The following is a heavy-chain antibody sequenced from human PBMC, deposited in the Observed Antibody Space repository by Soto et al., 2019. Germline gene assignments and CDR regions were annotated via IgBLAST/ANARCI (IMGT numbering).Heavy chain of an antibody. J-gene: IGHJ5*02. D-gene: IGHD5-12*01. CDR3: AREALVAPIISWFDP. CDR2: ISAYNGNT. CDR1: GYTFTSYG. Sequence: QVQLVQSGAEVKKPGASVKVSCKASGYTFTSYGISWVRQAPGQGLEWMGWISAYNGNTHYAQKLQVRVTMTTDTATRTAYVELRSLRSDDTAVYYCAREALVAPIISWFDPWGQGTLVTVSS. V-gene: IGHV1-18*01.